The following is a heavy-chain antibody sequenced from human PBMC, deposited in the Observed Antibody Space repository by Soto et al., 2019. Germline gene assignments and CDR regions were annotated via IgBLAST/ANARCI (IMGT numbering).Heavy chain of an antibody. CDR3: ARVVRITGTTEFDP. J-gene: IGHJ5*02. Sequence: ASVKVSCKASGYTFTSYGISWVRQAPGQGLEWMGWISAYNGNTNYAQKLQGRVTMTTDTSTSTAYMGLRSLRSDDTAVYYCARVVRITGTTEFDPWGQGTLVTVSS. V-gene: IGHV1-18*04. D-gene: IGHD1-7*01. CDR1: GYTFTSYG. CDR2: ISAYNGNT.